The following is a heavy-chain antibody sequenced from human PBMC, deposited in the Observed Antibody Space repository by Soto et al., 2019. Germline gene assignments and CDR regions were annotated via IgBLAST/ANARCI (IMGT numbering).Heavy chain of an antibody. J-gene: IGHJ6*02. V-gene: IGHV3-33*01. Sequence: GGSLRLSCAASGFTFSSYGMHWVRQAPGKGLEWVAVIWYDGSNKYYADSVKGRFTISRDNSKNTLYLQMNSLRAEDTAVYYCARDSDIVVVVAATRKIEEDYYYYGMDVWGQGTSVTVSS. CDR3: ARDSDIVVVVAATRKIEEDYYYYGMDV. D-gene: IGHD2-15*01. CDR1: GFTFSSYG. CDR2: IWYDGSNK.